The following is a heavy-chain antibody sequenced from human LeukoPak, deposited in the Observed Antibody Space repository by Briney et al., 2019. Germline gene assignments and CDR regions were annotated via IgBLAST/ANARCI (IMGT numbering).Heavy chain of an antibody. CDR3: AKDQASRYFDWLLSPFDY. CDR1: GFTFSSYA. Sequence: GGSLRLSCAASGFTFSSYAMSWVRQAPGKGLEWVSAISGSGGSTYYADPVKGRFTISRDNSKNTLYLQMNSLRAEDTAVYYCAKDQASRYFDWLLSPFDYWGQGTLVTVSS. D-gene: IGHD3-9*01. CDR2: ISGSGGST. V-gene: IGHV3-23*01. J-gene: IGHJ4*02.